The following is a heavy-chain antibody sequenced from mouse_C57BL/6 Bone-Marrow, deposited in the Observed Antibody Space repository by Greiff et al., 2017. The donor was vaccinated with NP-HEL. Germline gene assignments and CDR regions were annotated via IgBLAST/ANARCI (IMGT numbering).Heavy chain of an antibody. CDR3: ARERVYYYGSSPFAY. Sequence: QVQLQQSGAELARPGASVKLSCKASGYTFTSYGISWVKQRTGQGLEWIGEIYPRSGNTYSNEKFKGKATLTADQSSSTAYMELRSLTSEDSAVYFCARERVYYYGSSPFAYWGQGTLVTVSA. CDR1: GYTFTSYG. V-gene: IGHV1-81*01. D-gene: IGHD1-1*01. J-gene: IGHJ3*01. CDR2: IYPRSGNT.